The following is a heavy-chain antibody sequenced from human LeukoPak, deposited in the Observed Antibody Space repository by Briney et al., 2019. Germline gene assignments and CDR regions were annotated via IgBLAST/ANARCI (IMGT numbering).Heavy chain of an antibody. CDR3: AKARGPYCSGGSCYHTYYFDY. Sequence: GGSLRLSCAASGFTFSSYGMHWVRQAPGKGLEWVAVISYDGSNKYYADSVKGRFTISRDNSKNTLYLQMNSLRAEDTAVYYCAKARGPYCSGGSCYHTYYFDYWGQGTLVTVSS. J-gene: IGHJ4*02. CDR1: GFTFSSYG. V-gene: IGHV3-30*18. D-gene: IGHD2-15*01. CDR2: ISYDGSNK.